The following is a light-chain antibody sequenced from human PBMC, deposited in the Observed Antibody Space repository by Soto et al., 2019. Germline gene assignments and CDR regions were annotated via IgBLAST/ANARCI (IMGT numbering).Light chain of an antibody. CDR2: AAS. CDR1: QGISSY. V-gene: IGKV1-9*01. CDR3: QHLNSYPYT. Sequence: DIQLTQSPSFLSASVGDRVTITCRASQGISSYLAWYQQKPGKAPKLLIYAASTLPSGVPSRFSGSGSGTEFTLTISSLQPEDFATYYCQHLNSYPYTFGQGTKLEIK. J-gene: IGKJ2*01.